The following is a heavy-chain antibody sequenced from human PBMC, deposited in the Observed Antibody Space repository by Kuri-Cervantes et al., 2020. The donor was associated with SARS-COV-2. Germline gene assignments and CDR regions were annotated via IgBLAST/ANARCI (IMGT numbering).Heavy chain of an antibody. CDR3: ARGFGELLGPGMDV. Sequence: GGSLRLSCAASGFTFSSYAMHWVRQAPGKGLEWVAVISYDGSNKYYADSVKGRFTISRDNSKNTLYLQMNSLRAEDTAVYYCARGFGELLGPGMDVWGQGTTVTVSS. J-gene: IGHJ6*02. D-gene: IGHD3-10*01. V-gene: IGHV3-30-3*01. CDR1: GFTFSSYA. CDR2: ISYDGSNK.